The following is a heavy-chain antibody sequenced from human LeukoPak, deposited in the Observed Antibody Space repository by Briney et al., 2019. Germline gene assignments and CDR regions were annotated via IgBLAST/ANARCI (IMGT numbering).Heavy chain of an antibody. CDR1: GGSISSYY. Sequence: SETLSLTCTVSGGSISSYYWSWIRQPPGKGLEWIGYVYYSGSTNYNPSLNSRVTISVDTSKNQFSVKLSSVTAADTAVYYCARALGYDWNDPRFYFDYWGQGTLVTVSS. CDR2: VYYSGST. J-gene: IGHJ4*02. CDR3: ARALGYDWNDPRFYFDY. D-gene: IGHD1-20*01. V-gene: IGHV4-59*01.